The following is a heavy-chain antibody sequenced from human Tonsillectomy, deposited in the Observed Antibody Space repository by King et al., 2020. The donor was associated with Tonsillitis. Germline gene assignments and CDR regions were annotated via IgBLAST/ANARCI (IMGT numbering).Heavy chain of an antibody. CDR3: AMSGWYYFDY. CDR1: GGSISSYY. Sequence: QLQESGPGLVKASENLSLTCTVSGGSISSYYWSWLRQPPGKGLEWIGYMSYSGITNYNPSLKSRVTISVDTSKKQLSLKLSSVTAADTAVYYCAMSGWYYFDYWGQGIPVTVSS. CDR2: MSYSGIT. J-gene: IGHJ4*02. V-gene: IGHV4-59*01. D-gene: IGHD6-19*01.